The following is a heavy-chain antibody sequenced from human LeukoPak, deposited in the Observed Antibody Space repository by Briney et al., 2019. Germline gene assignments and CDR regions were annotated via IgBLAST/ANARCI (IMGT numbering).Heavy chain of an antibody. Sequence: PGGSLRLSCAASGFSYSSYSMNWVRQDPGKGLEWVSYISSRSSTIYYADSVKGRFTISRDNAKNSLYLQMNSLRAEDTAVYYCARVVRDSSSDHRLGDGFDIWGQGTMVTVSS. CDR2: ISSRSSTI. CDR3: ARVVRDSSSDHRLGDGFDI. J-gene: IGHJ3*02. D-gene: IGHD6-13*01. CDR1: GFSYSSYS. V-gene: IGHV3-48*01.